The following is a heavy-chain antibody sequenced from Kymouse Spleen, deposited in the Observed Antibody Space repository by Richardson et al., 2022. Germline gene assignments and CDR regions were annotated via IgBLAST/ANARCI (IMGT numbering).Heavy chain of an antibody. CDR3: ARDLLRYFDWLL*RETGSTP. CDR1: GYTFTSYA. D-gene: IGHD3-9*01. Sequence: QVQLVQSGSELKKPGASVKVSCKASGYTFTSYAMNWVRQAPGQGLEWMGWINTNTGNPTYAQGFTGRFVFSLDTSVSTAYLQICSLKAEDTAVYYCARDLLRYFDWLL*RETGSTPGAREPWSPSPQ. V-gene: IGHV7-4-1*01. J-gene: IGHJ5*02. CDR2: INTNTGNP.